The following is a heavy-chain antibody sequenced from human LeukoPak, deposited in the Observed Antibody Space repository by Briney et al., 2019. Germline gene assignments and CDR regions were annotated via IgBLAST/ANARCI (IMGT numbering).Heavy chain of an antibody. J-gene: IGHJ4*02. CDR1: GYSLTSYW. CDR2: IYPGDSDT. V-gene: IGHV5-51*01. D-gene: IGHD3-22*01. CDR3: ARPLRHYYDGSGYYYFDY. Sequence: GESLKISCKGSGYSLTSYWIGWVRQMPGKGLEWMGIIYPGDSDTRYSPSFQGQVTISVDKSISTAYLQWSSLKASDTAMYYCARPLRHYYDGSGYYYFDYWGQGTLVTVSS.